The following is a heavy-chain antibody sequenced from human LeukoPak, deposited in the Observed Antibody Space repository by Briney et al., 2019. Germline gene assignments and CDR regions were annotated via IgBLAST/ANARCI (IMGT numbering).Heavy chain of an antibody. CDR3: ARHQTTVTTLRNYYYYHMDV. CDR2: IYTSGST. D-gene: IGHD4-11*01. Sequence: SETLSLTCTVSGGSISSYYWSWIRQPPGKGLEWIGYIYTSGSTNYNPSLKSRVTISVDTSKNQFSLKLSSVTAADTAVYYCARHQTTVTTLRNYYYYHMDVWGKGTTVTVSS. V-gene: IGHV4-4*09. J-gene: IGHJ6*03. CDR1: GGSISSYY.